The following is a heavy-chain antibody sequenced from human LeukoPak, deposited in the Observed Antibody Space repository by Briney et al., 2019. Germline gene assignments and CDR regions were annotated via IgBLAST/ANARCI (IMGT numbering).Heavy chain of an antibody. CDR2: FYNSGST. J-gene: IGHJ4*02. Sequence: SETLSLTCTVPGASISRYYRSWIRQPAGKGLEWIGRFYNSGSTNNNPSLKSRVTMSVDTSKNQFCLKLSSVTAADTAIYDCARELDSYSSNWYPYTSGWYLDYWGQGTLVTVSS. V-gene: IGHV4-4*07. CDR1: GASISRYY. D-gene: IGHD6-19*01. CDR3: ARELDSYSSNWYPYTSGWYLDY.